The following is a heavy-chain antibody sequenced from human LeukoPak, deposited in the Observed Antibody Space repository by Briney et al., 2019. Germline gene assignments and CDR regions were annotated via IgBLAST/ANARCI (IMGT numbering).Heavy chain of an antibody. D-gene: IGHD2-8*01. CDR2: INWNGGST. J-gene: IGHJ4*02. CDR3: ARDFGPALYCTNGVCPTPLVY. CDR1: GFTFDDYG. V-gene: IGHV3-20*01. Sequence: GGSLRLSCAASGFTFDDYGMNWVRQAPGKGPEWVSGINWNGGSTGYADSVKGRFTISRDNGKNSLYLQMNSLRAEDTALYQSARDFGPALYCTNGVCPTPLVYWGQGTLVTVSS.